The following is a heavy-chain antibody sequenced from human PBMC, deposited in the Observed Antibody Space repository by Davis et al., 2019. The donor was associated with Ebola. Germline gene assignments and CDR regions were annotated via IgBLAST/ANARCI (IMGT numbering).Heavy chain of an antibody. Sequence: GESLKISCAASGFTFSDYYMTWIRQAPGKGLEWISAISGSGYTIYEADSVKGRFTISRDNAKNSLYLQMNSLRAEDTAVYYCARDIVNIPVYWGQGTLVTVSS. J-gene: IGHJ4*02. CDR3: ARDIVNIPVY. CDR1: GFTFSDYY. D-gene: IGHD2-21*01. CDR2: ISGSGYTI. V-gene: IGHV3-11*04.